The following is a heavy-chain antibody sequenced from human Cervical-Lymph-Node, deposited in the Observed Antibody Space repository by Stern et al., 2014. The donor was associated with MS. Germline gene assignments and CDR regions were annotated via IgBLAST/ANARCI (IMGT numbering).Heavy chain of an antibody. CDR1: GGSISSYY. CDR3: ARGEWGDGYNFDY. D-gene: IGHD5-24*01. J-gene: IGHJ4*02. V-gene: IGHV4-59*01. CDR2: IYYSGST. Sequence: VQLLESGPGLVKPSETLSLTCTVSGGSISSYYWSWIRQPPGKGLEWIGYIYYSGSTNYNPSLKSRVTISVDTSKNQFSLKLSSVTAADTAVYYCARGEWGDGYNFDYWGQGTLVTVSS.